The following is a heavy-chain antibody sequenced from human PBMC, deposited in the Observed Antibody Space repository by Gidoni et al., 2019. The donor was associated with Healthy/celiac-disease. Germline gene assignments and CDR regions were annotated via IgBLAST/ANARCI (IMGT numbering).Heavy chain of an antibody. Sequence: QLQLQESGPGLVKPSETLSLTCTVSGGSISSSSYYWGWIRQPPGKGLEWIGSIYYSGSTYYNPSLKSRVTIPVDTSKNQFSLKLSSVTAADTAVYYCARFVIAAAGTTQTQHHNWFDPWGQGTLVTVSS. D-gene: IGHD6-13*01. CDR3: ARFVIAAAGTTQTQHHNWFDP. CDR1: GGSISSSSYY. V-gene: IGHV4-39*01. J-gene: IGHJ5*02. CDR2: IYYSGST.